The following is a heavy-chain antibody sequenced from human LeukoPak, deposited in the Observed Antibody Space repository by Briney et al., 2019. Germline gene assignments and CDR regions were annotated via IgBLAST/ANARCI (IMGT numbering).Heavy chain of an antibody. V-gene: IGHV4-61*02. CDR1: GGSISSGSYD. Sequence: SETLSLTCTVSGGSISSGSYDWSWIRQPGGKGLEWIGRIYTSGSTNYNPSLKSRFTISVDTSKNQLSLKQSSVTAADTAVYYCAVRTALGYCSGGSCYSDFVYWGQGTLVTVSS. D-gene: IGHD2-15*01. J-gene: IGHJ4*02. CDR3: AVRTALGYCSGGSCYSDFVY. CDR2: IYTSGST.